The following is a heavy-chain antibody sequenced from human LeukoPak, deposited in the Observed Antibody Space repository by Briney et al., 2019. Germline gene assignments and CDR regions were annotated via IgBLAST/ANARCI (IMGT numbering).Heavy chain of an antibody. V-gene: IGHV3-7*01. CDR1: GFTFNRHW. CDR2: INQDGSER. CDR3: ARDHVVNGLVFDY. J-gene: IGHJ4*02. D-gene: IGHD2-15*01. Sequence: GGSLRLSCAASGFTFNRHWMSWVRQAPGKGLEWVANINQDGSERQYVDFVKGRFTISRDNAKNSMYLQMNSLNVEDTAIYFCARDHVVNGLVFDYWGQGILVTVSS.